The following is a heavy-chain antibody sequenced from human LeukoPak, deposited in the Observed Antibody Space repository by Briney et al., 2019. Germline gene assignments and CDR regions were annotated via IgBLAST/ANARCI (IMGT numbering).Heavy chain of an antibody. D-gene: IGHD2-2*01. CDR1: GYRVTRYG. J-gene: IGHJ4*02. CDR2: ITPANGDT. Sequence: ASVKLSFKASGYRVTRYGISWVRQAPGQGLEWMGWITPANGDTKYAQKFQRRVTMTTDTSTSTAHMELRSLRSDDTAVYYCATYYCSTTSCYPYFFDYWGQGTLVTVSS. V-gene: IGHV1-18*01. CDR3: ATYYCSTTSCYPYFFDY.